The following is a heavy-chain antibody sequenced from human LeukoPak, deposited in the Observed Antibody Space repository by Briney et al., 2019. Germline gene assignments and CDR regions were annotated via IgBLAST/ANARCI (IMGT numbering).Heavy chain of an antibody. CDR1: GGSISSFY. CDR2: IYYSGST. D-gene: IGHD4-17*01. J-gene: IGHJ3*01. Sequence: SETLSLTCTVSGGSISSFYWTWIRQPPGKGLEWIGYIYYSGSTNYNPSLRSRVTMSVDTSKNQFSLKLISVTAADTAVYYCARLEHDYGDPGDALDVWGQGTMVTVSS. CDR3: ARLEHDYGDPGDALDV. V-gene: IGHV4-59*12.